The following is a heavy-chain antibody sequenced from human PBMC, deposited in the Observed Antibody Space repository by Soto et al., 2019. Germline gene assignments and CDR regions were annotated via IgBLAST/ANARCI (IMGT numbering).Heavy chain of an antibody. CDR1: GFTFSDYY. J-gene: IGHJ4*02. CDR3: ATVYRSSNFDS. D-gene: IGHD2-8*01. Sequence: PGGSLRLSCEASGFTFSDYYMSWIRQAPGKGLEWISYITSSADTIYYADSVKGRFTISRDNSKNSLYLQMDSLKAEDTAVYYCATVYRSSNFDSWGQGTLVTVSS. V-gene: IGHV3-11*01. CDR2: ITSSADTI.